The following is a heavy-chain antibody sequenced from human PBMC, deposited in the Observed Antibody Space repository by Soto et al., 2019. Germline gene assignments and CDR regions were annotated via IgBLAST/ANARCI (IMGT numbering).Heavy chain of an antibody. CDR2: TYYRSKWYN. D-gene: IGHD4-17*01. CDR3: ARASGSVDDYGDYEVEYYFDY. V-gene: IGHV6-1*01. CDR1: GDSVSSNSAA. J-gene: IGHJ4*02. Sequence: KQSQTLSLTCAISGDSVSSNSAAWNWIRQSPSRGLEWLGRTYYRSKWYNDYAVSVKSRLTINPETSKYQFSLQLNSVTPEDTAVYYCARASGSVDDYGDYEVEYYFDYWGQGTLVTVSS.